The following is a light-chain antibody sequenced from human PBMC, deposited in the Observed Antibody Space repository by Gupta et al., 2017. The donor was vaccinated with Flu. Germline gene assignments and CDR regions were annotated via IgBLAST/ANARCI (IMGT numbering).Light chain of an antibody. Sequence: QSVLTQPTSASGTPGQRVSISCYGSSSNIGSNTVDWYQQLPGTAPKLLIYSNNQRPSAVPDRFSGSKSGTSASLAISGLQSEEEADYYCAAWDDSLKAVFGGGTKLTVL. CDR2: SNN. CDR3: AAWDDSLKAV. J-gene: IGLJ3*02. V-gene: IGLV1-44*01. CDR1: SSNIGSNT.